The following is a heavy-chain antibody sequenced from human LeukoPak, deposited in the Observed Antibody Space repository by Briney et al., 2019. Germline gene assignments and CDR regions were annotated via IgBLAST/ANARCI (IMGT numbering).Heavy chain of an antibody. CDR3: AELGITMIGGV. CDR2: ISGSGGST. D-gene: IGHD3-10*02. V-gene: IGHV3-23*01. J-gene: IGHJ6*04. CDR1: GFAFSSYA. Sequence: PGGSLRLSCAASGFAFSSYAVSWVRQAPGKGLEWVSSISGSGGSTYYADSVKGRLTISRDNSKNTLYLQMNSLRAEDTAVYYCAELGITMIGGVWGKGTTVTISS.